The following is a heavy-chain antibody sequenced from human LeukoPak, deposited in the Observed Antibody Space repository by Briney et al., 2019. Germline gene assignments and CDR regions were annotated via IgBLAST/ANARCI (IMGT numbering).Heavy chain of an antibody. CDR1: GFTFSDYY. D-gene: IGHD6-13*01. Sequence: GGSLRLSCAASGFTFSDYYMSWIRQAPGKGLEWVSYISSSGSTIYYADSVKGRFTISRDNAKNSLYLQMNSLRAEDTAVYYCARDLIRAAAGTIPHGYYYGMDVWGQGNTVTVSS. CDR2: ISSSGSTI. J-gene: IGHJ6*02. V-gene: IGHV3-11*01. CDR3: ARDLIRAAAGTIPHGYYYGMDV.